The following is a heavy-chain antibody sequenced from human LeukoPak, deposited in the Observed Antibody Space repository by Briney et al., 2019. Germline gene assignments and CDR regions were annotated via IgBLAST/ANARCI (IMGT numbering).Heavy chain of an antibody. D-gene: IGHD4-17*01. J-gene: IGHJ4*02. CDR1: GFTFSSFG. V-gene: IGHV3-48*01. CDR2: ISSSSSSI. CDR3: ARDRPKSYGDYSGYFDY. Sequence: QAGGSLRLSCAASGFTFSSFGMNWVRQAPGKGLEWVSYISSSSSSIYYSDSVKGRFTISRDNAKNSLCLQMNSLRAEDTAVYYCARDRPKSYGDYSGYFDYWGQGTLVTVSS.